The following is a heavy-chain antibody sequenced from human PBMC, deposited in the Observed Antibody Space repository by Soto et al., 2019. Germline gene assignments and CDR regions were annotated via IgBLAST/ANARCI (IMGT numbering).Heavy chain of an antibody. Sequence: PXETLLLTCAVSGGSVSSGSYYWSWIRQPPGKGLEWIGYIYYSGSTNYNPSLKSRVTISVDTSKNRLSLQLSSVTAADTAVYYCARGGYSRGWYKRGQVYFDYWRQGNLVTVSS. CDR2: IYYSGST. CDR1: GGSVSSGSYY. V-gene: IGHV4-61*01. J-gene: IGHJ4*02. CDR3: ARGGYSRGWYKRGQVYFDY. D-gene: IGHD6-19*01.